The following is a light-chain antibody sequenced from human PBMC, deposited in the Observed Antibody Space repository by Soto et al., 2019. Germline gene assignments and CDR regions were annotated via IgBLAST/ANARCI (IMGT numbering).Light chain of an antibody. V-gene: IGKV1-5*01. CDR3: QQYSTYPWT. Sequence: IQMPQSPSTLSASVGDRVPLTCRASQSISSWLAWYQQKPGKAPKVLIFDASSLESGVPSRFSGSGSATEFTLTISSLQPDDFATYYCQQYSTYPWTSGQRTNVDI. CDR2: DAS. J-gene: IGKJ1*01. CDR1: QSISSW.